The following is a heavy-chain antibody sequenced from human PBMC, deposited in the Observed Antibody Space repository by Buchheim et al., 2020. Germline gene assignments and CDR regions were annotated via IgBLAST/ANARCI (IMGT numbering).Heavy chain of an antibody. V-gene: IGHV3-7*01. D-gene: IGHD3-3*01. CDR1: GFTFSSYW. J-gene: IGHJ6*02. Sequence: EVQLVESGGGLVQPGGSLRLSCAASGFTFSSYWMSWVRQAPGKGLEWVANIKQDGSEKYYVDSVKGRFTISRDNAKTSLYLQMNSLRAEDTAVYYCARDYDFWSGYYYYYGMDVWGQGTT. CDR2: IKQDGSEK. CDR3: ARDYDFWSGYYYYYGMDV.